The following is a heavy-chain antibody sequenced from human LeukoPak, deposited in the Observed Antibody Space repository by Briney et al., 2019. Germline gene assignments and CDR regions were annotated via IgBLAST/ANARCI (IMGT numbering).Heavy chain of an antibody. V-gene: IGHV4-39*07. CDR2: INHSGST. CDR1: GGSISSSAYY. Sequence: SETLSLTCTVSGGSISSSAYYWAWIRRPPGKGLEWIGEINHSGSTNYNPSLKSRVTISVDTSKNQFSLKLSSVTAADTAVYYCARLPRDYYYYYMDVWGKGTTVTVSS. CDR3: ARLPRDYYYYYMDV. J-gene: IGHJ6*03.